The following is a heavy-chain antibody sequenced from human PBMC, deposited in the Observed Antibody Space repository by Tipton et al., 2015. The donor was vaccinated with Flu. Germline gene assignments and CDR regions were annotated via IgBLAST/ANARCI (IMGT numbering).Heavy chain of an antibody. J-gene: IGHJ4*02. Sequence: TLSLTCTVSGGSISGYYWSWIRQPPGKGLEWIGYIYYSGSTNYNPSLKSRVTISVDTSKNQFSLKLSSVTAADTAVYYCAREADSSGYYPFDYWGQGTLVTVSS. V-gene: IGHV4-59*01. CDR3: AREADSSGYYPFDY. CDR2: IYYSGST. CDR1: GGSISGYY. D-gene: IGHD3-22*01.